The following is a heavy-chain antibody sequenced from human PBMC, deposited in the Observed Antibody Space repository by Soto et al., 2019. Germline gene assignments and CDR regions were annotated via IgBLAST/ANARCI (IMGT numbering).Heavy chain of an antibody. Sequence: SETLSLTCAVSGYSITSGYYWGWIRQPPGKGLEWMGTIHHTGGTYYSPSLKSRVSMSIDTSKNQFSLRLSSVTAADTAVHYCARVGPDCNSVSRIRGRWFDPWGQGTLVTVSS. CDR3: ARVGPDCNSVSRIRGRWFDP. J-gene: IGHJ5*02. CDR2: IHHTGGT. CDR1: GYSITSGYY. V-gene: IGHV4-38-2*01. D-gene: IGHD2-2*01.